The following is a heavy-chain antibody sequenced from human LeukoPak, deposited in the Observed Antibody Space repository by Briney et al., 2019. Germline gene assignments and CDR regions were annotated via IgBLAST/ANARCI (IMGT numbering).Heavy chain of an antibody. CDR3: ERGKYSAFDI. D-gene: IGHD2/OR15-2a*01. CDR1: GDSVSSNSIA. CDR2: TYYRWRWRF. J-gene: IGHJ3*02. V-gene: IGHV6-1*01. Sequence: SQTLALTCAISGDSVSSNSIAWSWIRQSPARGLGWLGRTYYRWRWRFNYALSVKIGITINSYTSKIQLTLHLVSVTPADAAFYYCERGKYSAFDIWGQGTMVTVSS.